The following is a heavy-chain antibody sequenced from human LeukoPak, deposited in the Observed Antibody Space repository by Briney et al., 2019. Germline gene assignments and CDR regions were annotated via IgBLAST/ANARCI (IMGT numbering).Heavy chain of an antibody. CDR3: ARGRLYDFWSGYYTFWYYYYGMDV. Sequence: ASVTVSFKASGYTFTSYAMNWVRQAPGQGLEWMGWINTNTGNPTYAQGFTGRFVFSLDTSVSTAYLQISSLKAEDTAVYYCARGRLYDFWSGYYTFWYYYYGMDVWGQGTTVTVSS. D-gene: IGHD3-3*01. V-gene: IGHV7-4-1*02. J-gene: IGHJ6*02. CDR1: GYTFTSYA. CDR2: INTNTGNP.